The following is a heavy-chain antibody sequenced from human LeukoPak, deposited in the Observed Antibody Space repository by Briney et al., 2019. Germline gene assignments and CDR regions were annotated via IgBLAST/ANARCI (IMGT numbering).Heavy chain of an antibody. CDR3: ARGQRWLQW. D-gene: IGHD5-24*01. CDR2: ISYDGSNK. V-gene: IGHV3-30-3*01. Sequence: PGRSLRLSCAASGFTFSTYAMHWVRQAPGKGLEWVAVISYDGSNKYYADSVKGRFTISRDNAKNSLYLQMNSLRAEDTAVYYCARGQRWLQWWGQGTLVTVSS. CDR1: GFTFSTYA. J-gene: IGHJ4*02.